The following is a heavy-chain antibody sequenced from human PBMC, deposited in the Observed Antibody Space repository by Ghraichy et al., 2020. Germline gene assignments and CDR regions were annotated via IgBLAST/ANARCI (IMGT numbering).Heavy chain of an antibody. CDR2: IKQDGSEK. V-gene: IGHV3-7*03. Sequence: LSLTCAASGFTFSSYWMSWVRQAPGKGLEWVANIKQDGSEKYYVDSVKGRFTISRDNAKNSLYLQMNSLRAEDTAVYYCARDEDSYAFDYWGRGTLVTVSS. J-gene: IGHJ4*02. CDR1: GFTFSSYW. CDR3: ARDEDSYAFDY. D-gene: IGHD5-18*01.